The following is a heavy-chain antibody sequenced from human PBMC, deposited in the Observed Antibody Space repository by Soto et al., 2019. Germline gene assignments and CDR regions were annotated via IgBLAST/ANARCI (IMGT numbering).Heavy chain of an antibody. CDR1: GFTFSSYA. J-gene: IGHJ6*02. Sequence: QVQLVESGGGVVQPGRSLRLSCAASGFTFSSYAMHWVRQAPGKGLEWVAVISYDGGNKYYADSVKGRFTISRDNSKNSLYLQMNSLRAEDTAGYYCARDPPRTMFGVVTQGYYGMDVWGQGTTVTVSS. CDR2: ISYDGGNK. D-gene: IGHD3-3*01. CDR3: ARDPPRTMFGVVTQGYYGMDV. V-gene: IGHV3-30-3*01.